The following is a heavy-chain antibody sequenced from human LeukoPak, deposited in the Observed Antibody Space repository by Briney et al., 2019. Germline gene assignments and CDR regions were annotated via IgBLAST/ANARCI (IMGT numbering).Heavy chain of an antibody. J-gene: IGHJ5*01. CDR1: GFGISTYS. CDR3: TREKGSRNGWFGY. D-gene: IGHD1-1*01. V-gene: IGHV3-48*02. Sequence: PGGSLRLSCVAPGFGISTYSMNWVRQAPGKGLEWVSYISGRSNPIYYAEAVRGRFTISRDKAKNSLYLLMNSLRDEDTAVYYCTREKGSRNGWFGYWGRGTLVTVSS. CDR2: ISGRSNPI.